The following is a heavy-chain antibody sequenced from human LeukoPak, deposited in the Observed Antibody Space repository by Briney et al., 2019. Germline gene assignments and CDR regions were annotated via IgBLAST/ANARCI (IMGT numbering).Heavy chain of an antibody. CDR1: GGSISSGDYY. CDR3: ARGVEYSSSYDAFDI. D-gene: IGHD6-6*01. V-gene: IGHV4-30-4*02. J-gene: IGHJ3*02. CDR2: IYYSGST. Sequence: SETLSLTCTVSGGSISSGDYYWSWLRQPPGKGLEWIGYIYYSGSTYYNPSLKSRVTISVDTSKNQFSLKLSSVTAADTAVYYCARGVEYSSSYDAFDIWGQGTMVTVSS.